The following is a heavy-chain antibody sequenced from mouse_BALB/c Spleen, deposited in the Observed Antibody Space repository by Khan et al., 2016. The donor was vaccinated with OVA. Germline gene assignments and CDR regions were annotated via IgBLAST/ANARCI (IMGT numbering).Heavy chain of an antibody. CDR3: ARGNRYGAMDY. D-gene: IGHD2-14*01. Sequence: QVRLQQSGAELAKPGASVKMSCKASGYTFTSYWMHWVKQRPGQGLEWIGYINPSTGYTEYNQKFKDKATLTADKSSSTAYMQLSSLTSEDSAVYYCARGNRYGAMDYWGQGTSVTVSS. V-gene: IGHV1-7*01. CDR1: GYTFTSYW. J-gene: IGHJ4*01. CDR2: INPSTGYT.